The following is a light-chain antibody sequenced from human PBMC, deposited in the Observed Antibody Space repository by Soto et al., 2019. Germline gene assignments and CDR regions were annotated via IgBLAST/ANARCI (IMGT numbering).Light chain of an antibody. Sequence: DSKKIQSGGAMTASKGDLVTNTCRASQGISNFLAWFQQKPGKVPKRLIYAASSLQSGVPSRFSGSGSGTEFTLTIISLQPEDFATYYCLQHNSYPITFGQGALLE. CDR1: QGISNF. CDR2: AAS. J-gene: IGKJ5*01. V-gene: IGKV1-17*03. CDR3: LQHNSYPIT.